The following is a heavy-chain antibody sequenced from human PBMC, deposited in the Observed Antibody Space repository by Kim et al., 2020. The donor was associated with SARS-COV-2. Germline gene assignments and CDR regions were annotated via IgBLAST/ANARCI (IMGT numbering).Heavy chain of an antibody. V-gene: IGHV6-1*01. CDR2: TYYRSKWYN. D-gene: IGHD6-19*01. CDR1: GDRVSSNSAA. Sequence: SQTLSLTCAISGDRVSSNSAAWHWIRQSPSRGLEWLGRTYYRSKWYNDYAVSVKSRITINPDTSKNQFSLQLNSVTPEDTAVYYCARASSSGWSNEDYFDYWGQGTLVTVSS. CDR3: ARASSSGWSNEDYFDY. J-gene: IGHJ4*02.